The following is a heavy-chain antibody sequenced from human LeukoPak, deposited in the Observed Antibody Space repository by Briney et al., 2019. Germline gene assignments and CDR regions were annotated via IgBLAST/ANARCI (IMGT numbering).Heavy chain of an antibody. CDR2: ISGSGGST. D-gene: IGHD3-22*01. CDR1: GFTFSSYA. V-gene: IGHV3-23*01. CDR3: AKLAFITMTRDY. J-gene: IGHJ4*02. Sequence: GGSLRLSCAASGFTFSSYAMSWVRQTPGKGLEWVSAISGSGGSTYYADSVKGRFTISRDNSKNTLYLQMNSLRAEDTVVYYCAKLAFITMTRDYWGQGTLVTVSS.